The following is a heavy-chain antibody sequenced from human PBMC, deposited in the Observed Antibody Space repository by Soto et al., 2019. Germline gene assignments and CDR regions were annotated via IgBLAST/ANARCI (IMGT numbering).Heavy chain of an antibody. Sequence: GGSLRLSCAASGFTFSSYWMSWVRQAPGKGLEWVANIKQDGSEKYYVDSVKGRFTISRDNAKNSLYLQMNSLRAEDTAVYYCARVYYDFWSGYPFDYWGQGTLVTVSS. V-gene: IGHV3-7*01. CDR3: ARVYYDFWSGYPFDY. D-gene: IGHD3-3*01. J-gene: IGHJ4*02. CDR1: GFTFSSYW. CDR2: IKQDGSEK.